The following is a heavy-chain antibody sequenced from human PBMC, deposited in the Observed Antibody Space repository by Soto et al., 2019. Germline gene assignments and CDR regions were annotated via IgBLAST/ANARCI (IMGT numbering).Heavy chain of an antibody. V-gene: IGHV1-18*01. CDR3: AREAFDADAIDF. CDR2: ISAYDGDR. CDR1: GYIFSSHG. D-gene: IGHD3-10*01. Sequence: QVHLVQSGAEVKKPGASVKVSCKASGYIFSSHGISWVRQAPGRGLEWMAWISAYDGDRNYAETLQGRVTVTTDTSANTAYMELRSLRSGDTAVYYCAREAFDADAIDFWGQGTLVTVSS. J-gene: IGHJ4*02.